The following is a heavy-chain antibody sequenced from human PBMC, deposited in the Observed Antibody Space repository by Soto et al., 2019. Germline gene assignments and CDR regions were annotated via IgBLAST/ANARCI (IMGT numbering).Heavy chain of an antibody. V-gene: IGHV3-72*01. CDR2: IRNNANSYTT. CDR1: GFTFSDHY. Sequence: EVQLVESGGGLVQPGGSLRLSCAASGFTFSDHYMEWVRQAPGKGLEWVGRIRNNANSYTTEYGASVKGRFTISRDDSKKSLSLQMNSLKTEDTAVYYFASAWLGDVKYFDYWGQGTLVTVSS. CDR3: ASAWLGDVKYFDY. D-gene: IGHD3-10*01. J-gene: IGHJ4*02.